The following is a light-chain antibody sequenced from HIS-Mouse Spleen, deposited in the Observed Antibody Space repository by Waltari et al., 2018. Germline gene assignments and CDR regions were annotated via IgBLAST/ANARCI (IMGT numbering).Light chain of an antibody. CDR2: RNN. Sequence: QSVLTQPPSASGTPGQRVTISCSGSSSNIGRNYVYWYQQLPGTAPKLLIYRNNKRPSGVPDRFAGSKSGTSACLAISGLRSEDEADYYCAAWDDSLSGRVFGGGTKLTVL. V-gene: IGLV1-47*01. J-gene: IGLJ3*02. CDR1: SSNIGRNY. CDR3: AAWDDSLSGRV.